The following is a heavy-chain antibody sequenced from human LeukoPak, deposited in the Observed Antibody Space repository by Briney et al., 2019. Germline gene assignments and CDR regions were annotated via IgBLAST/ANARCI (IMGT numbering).Heavy chain of an antibody. J-gene: IGHJ4*02. CDR3: ARVGWSTESYYSDY. Sequence: GGTLRLSCAASGFTFDDYGMSWVRQAPGKGLEWVSAINWNGDSTGYADSVKGRFTISRDNAKNSLYLQMSSLRAEDTALYYCARVGWSTESYYSDYWGQGTLVTVSS. V-gene: IGHV3-20*04. D-gene: IGHD2-15*01. CDR2: INWNGDST. CDR1: GFTFDDYG.